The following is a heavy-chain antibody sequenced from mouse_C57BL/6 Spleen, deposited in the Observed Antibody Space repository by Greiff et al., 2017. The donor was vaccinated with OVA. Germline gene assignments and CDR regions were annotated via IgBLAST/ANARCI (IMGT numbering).Heavy chain of an antibody. Sequence: QVQLKQPGAELVMPGASVKLSCKASGYTFTSYWMHWVKQRPGQGLEWIGEIDPSDSYTNYNQKFKGKSTLTVDKSSSTAYMQLSSLTSEDSAVYYCARHAMDYWGQGTSVTVSS. CDR2: IDPSDSYT. CDR3: ARHAMDY. V-gene: IGHV1-69*01. CDR1: GYTFTSYW. J-gene: IGHJ4*01.